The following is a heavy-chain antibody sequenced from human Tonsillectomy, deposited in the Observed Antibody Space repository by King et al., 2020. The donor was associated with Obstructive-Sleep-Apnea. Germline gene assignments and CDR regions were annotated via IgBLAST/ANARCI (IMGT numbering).Heavy chain of an antibody. V-gene: IGHV3-73*01. CDR3: TLPIFGVVID. CDR1: GFTFSGST. J-gene: IGHJ4*02. D-gene: IGHD3-3*01. Sequence: VQLVESGGGLVQPGGSLKLSCAASGFTFSGSTLHWVRQASGKGLEWVGRIRGKTHSYATEYAASVKGRLTISRDDSKNTAYLQMNSLKTEDTAVYYCTLPIFGVVIDWGQGTLVTVSS. CDR2: IRGKTHSYAT.